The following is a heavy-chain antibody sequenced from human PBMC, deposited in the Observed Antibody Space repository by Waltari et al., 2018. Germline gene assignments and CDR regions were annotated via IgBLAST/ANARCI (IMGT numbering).Heavy chain of an antibody. CDR3: ARVGYYYYYMDV. CDR2: INHSGST. V-gene: IGHV4-34*01. Sequence: QVQLQQWGAGLLKPSETLSLTCAVYGGSFSGSYWSWIRQPPGKGLEWIGEINHSGSTNYNPSLKSRVTISVDTSKNQFSLKLSSVTAADTAVYYCARVGYYYYYMDVWGKGTTVTVSS. CDR1: GGSFSGSY. J-gene: IGHJ6*03.